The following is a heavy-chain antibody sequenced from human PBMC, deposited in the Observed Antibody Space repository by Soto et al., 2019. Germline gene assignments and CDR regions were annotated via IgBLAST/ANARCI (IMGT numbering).Heavy chain of an antibody. J-gene: IGHJ4*02. Sequence: EVQLVESGGGLGQPGGSLRLSCAASGFTFSGYNMNWVRQAPGRGLEWVSYINRNNGVVSYADSVKGRFTISRDNAKNSMSLQMNSLRDEDTAVYYCAREGKTAFGDVLGPFAYWGQGILVTVSS. D-gene: IGHD3-3*01. CDR2: INRNNGVV. V-gene: IGHV3-48*02. CDR1: GFTFSGYN. CDR3: AREGKTAFGDVLGPFAY.